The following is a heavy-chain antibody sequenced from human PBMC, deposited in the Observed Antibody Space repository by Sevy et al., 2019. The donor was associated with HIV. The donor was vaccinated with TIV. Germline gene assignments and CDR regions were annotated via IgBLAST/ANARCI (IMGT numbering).Heavy chain of an antibody. CDR1: GFTFSHYS. D-gene: IGHD3-16*01. V-gene: IGHV3-21*01. Sequence: GESLKISCAASGFTFSHYSMNWVRQAPGKGLEWVSSITSSSYYIYYADSLKGRFTISRDNAKNSLYLQMNSLRAEDTAVYYCAAELPGGGGAIDIWGQRTMVTVSS. CDR3: AAELPGGGGAIDI. J-gene: IGHJ3*02. CDR2: ITSSSYYI.